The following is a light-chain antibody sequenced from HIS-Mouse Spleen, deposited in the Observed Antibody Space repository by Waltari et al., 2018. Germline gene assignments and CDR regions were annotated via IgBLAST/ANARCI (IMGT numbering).Light chain of an antibody. CDR1: KLGDKY. V-gene: IGLV3-1*01. Sequence: SYELTQPPSVSVSPGQTASITCSGDKLGDKYACWYQQKPDQSPVLVIYQDSKRPSGIPERFSGSNSGNTATLTISGTQAMDEADYYCQAWDSSYSVFGGGTKLTVL. CDR3: QAWDSSYSV. CDR2: QDS. J-gene: IGLJ2*01.